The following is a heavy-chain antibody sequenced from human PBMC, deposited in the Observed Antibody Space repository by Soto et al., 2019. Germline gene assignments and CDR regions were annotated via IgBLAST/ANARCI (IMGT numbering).Heavy chain of an antibody. CDR1: GGSISRYY. Sequence: NPSETLSLTCTVSGGSISRYYWSWIRQPPGKGLEWIAYIYYSGSTNYNPSLKSRVTISVDTSKNQFSLTLNSVTAADTAVYYCAGGGQYCRTTNSCKRGGAFGIRGQGTMVTGSS. D-gene: IGHD2-15*01. V-gene: IGHV4-59*01. CDR2: IYYSGST. J-gene: IGHJ3*02. CDR3: AGGGQYCRTTNSCKRGGAFGI.